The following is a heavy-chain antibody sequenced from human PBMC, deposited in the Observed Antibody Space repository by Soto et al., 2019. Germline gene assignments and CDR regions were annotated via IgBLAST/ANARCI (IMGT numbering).Heavy chain of an antibody. CDR1: GSIFRGYG. CDR2: IRYDGSNI. J-gene: IGHJ5*02. V-gene: IGHV3-33*01. CDR3: AASDGWFDP. Sequence: PGGSLRLSCAASGSIFRGYGMHWVRQAPGKGLEWVAVIRYDGSNINYADSVMGRFTISRDNAKNTLYLQMNSLRSEDTAVYYCAASDGWFDPWGLGTLVTVSS. D-gene: IGHD2-21*01.